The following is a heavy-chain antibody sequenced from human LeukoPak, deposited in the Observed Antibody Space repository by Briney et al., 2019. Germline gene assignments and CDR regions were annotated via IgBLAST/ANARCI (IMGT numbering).Heavy chain of an antibody. J-gene: IGHJ5*02. V-gene: IGHV3-21*01. D-gene: IGHD3-3*01. CDR1: GFTFSSYS. Sequence: GGXLRLSCAASGFTFSSYSMNWVRQAPGKGLEWVSSISSSSSYIYYADSVKGRFTISRDNAKNSLYLQMNSLRAEDTAVYYCARDPRAYYDFWSGYPYPSWGQGTLVTVSS. CDR2: ISSSSSYI. CDR3: ARDPRAYYDFWSGYPYPS.